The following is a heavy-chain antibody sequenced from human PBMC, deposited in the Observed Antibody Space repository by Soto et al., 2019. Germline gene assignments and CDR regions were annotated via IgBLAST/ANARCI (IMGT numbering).Heavy chain of an antibody. J-gene: IGHJ4*02. V-gene: IGHV1-18*01. CDR3: ARDPGYRSGWYADY. CDR1: RDTFTSYG. Sequence: QVQLVQSGAEVKKPGASVKVSCKASRDTFTSYGISWVRQAPGQGLEWMGWISTYNGNTIYGQNLQGRVTITTDTFTNTAYMELRSLGSDDTAVYYCARDPGYRSGWYADYWGQGTLVTVSS. CDR2: ISTYNGNT. D-gene: IGHD6-19*01.